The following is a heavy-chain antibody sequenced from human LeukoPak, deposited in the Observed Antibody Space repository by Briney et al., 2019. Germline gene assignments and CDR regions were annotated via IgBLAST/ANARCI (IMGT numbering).Heavy chain of an antibody. Sequence: SVKVSCKASGDTFSSYAISWVRQAPGRGLEWMGGIIPIFGTANYAQKFQGRVTITTDESTSTAYMELSSLRSEDTAVYYCAREYYGDFYDYWGQGTLVTVSS. V-gene: IGHV1-69*05. J-gene: IGHJ4*02. CDR3: AREYYGDFYDY. D-gene: IGHD3-10*01. CDR1: GDTFSSYA. CDR2: IIPIFGTA.